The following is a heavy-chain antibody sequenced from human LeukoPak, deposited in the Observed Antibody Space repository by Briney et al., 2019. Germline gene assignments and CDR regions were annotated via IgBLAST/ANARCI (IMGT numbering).Heavy chain of an antibody. J-gene: IGHJ4*02. Sequence: ASVKVSCKASGYTFTGYYMHWVRQAPGQGLEWMGWINPNSGGTNYAQKFQGRVTMTRDTSISTAYMELSRLRSDDTAVYYCARAGETQSRKYYFDYWGQGTLVTVSS. CDR2: INPNSGGT. CDR3: ARAGETQSRKYYFDY. CDR1: GYTFTGYY. V-gene: IGHV1-2*02. D-gene: IGHD3-16*01.